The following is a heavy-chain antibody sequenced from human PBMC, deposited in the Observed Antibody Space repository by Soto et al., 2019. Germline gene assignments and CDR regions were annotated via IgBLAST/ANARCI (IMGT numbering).Heavy chain of an antibody. J-gene: IGHJ3*02. V-gene: IGHV1-69*08. D-gene: IGHD1-7*01. CDR1: GGTFSSYT. CDR3: ARDYIWNFPLEIRADAFDI. CDR2: IIPILGIA. Sequence: QVQLVQSGAEVKKPGSSVKVSCKASGGTFSSYTISWVRQAPGQGLEWMGRIIPILGIANYAQKFQGRVTITADKATSTAYMVLSSLRSEDTAVYYCARDYIWNFPLEIRADAFDIWGQGTMVTVSS.